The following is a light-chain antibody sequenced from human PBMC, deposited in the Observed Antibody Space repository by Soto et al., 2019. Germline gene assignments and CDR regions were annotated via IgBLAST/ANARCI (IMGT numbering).Light chain of an antibody. CDR1: SSDVGSYNL. CDR2: EGT. J-gene: IGLJ3*02. CDR3: CSYAGSDSNWV. V-gene: IGLV2-23*01. Sequence: QSVLTQPASVSGSPGQSITISCTGTSSDVGSYNLVSWYQQHPGKAPKLMVYEGTKRPSGVSNRFSGSKSGNTASLTISGLKAEDEADYYCCSYAGSDSNWVFGGGTKLTVL.